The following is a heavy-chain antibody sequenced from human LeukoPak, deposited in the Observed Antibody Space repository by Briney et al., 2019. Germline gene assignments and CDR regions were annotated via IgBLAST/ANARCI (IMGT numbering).Heavy chain of an antibody. CDR1: GGSISTYY. CDR3: AREWGREVGALRDYYYYMDV. Sequence: SETLSLTCTVSGGSISTYYWTWIRQPPGKGLEWIGYIYYSGSTNYNPSLKSRVTISVDTSKNQFSLKLRSVTAEDTAVYYCAREWGREVGALRDYYYYMDVWGKGTTVTISS. J-gene: IGHJ6*03. D-gene: IGHD1-26*01. CDR2: IYYSGST. V-gene: IGHV4-59*01.